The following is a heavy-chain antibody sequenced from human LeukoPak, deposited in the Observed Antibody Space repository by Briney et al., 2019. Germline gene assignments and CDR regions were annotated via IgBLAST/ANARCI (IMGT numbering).Heavy chain of an antibody. V-gene: IGHV3-33*06. Sequence: GRSLRLSCAASGFTFSSYGMHWVRQAPGKGLEWEAVIWYDGSNKYYADSVKGRFTISRDNSKNTLYLQMNSLRAEDTAVYYCAKEMTTVTLNWFDPWGQGTLVTVSS. D-gene: IGHD4-17*01. CDR2: IWYDGSNK. CDR1: GFTFSSYG. J-gene: IGHJ5*02. CDR3: AKEMTTVTLNWFDP.